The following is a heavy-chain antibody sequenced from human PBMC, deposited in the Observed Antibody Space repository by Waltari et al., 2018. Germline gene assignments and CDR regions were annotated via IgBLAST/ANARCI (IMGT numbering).Heavy chain of an antibody. D-gene: IGHD6-19*01. Sequence: QVQLVQSGAEVKKPGASVKVSCKASGYTFTGYYMHWVRQAPGQWLEWMGRINPNSGGTNYAQKFQGRVTMTRDTSISTAYMELSRLRSDDTAVYYCARDLIAVYYYMDVWGKGTRSSSP. CDR3: ARDLIAVYYYMDV. J-gene: IGHJ6*03. CDR2: INPNSGGT. CDR1: GYTFTGYY. V-gene: IGHV1-2*06.